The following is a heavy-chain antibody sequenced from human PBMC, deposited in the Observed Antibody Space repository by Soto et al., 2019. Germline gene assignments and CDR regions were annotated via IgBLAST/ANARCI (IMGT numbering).Heavy chain of an antibody. V-gene: IGHV1-69*13. Sequence: SVKVSCKASGYTFYSHSISWVRQAPGQGLEWMGGIIPIFGTANYAQKFQGRVTITADESTSTAYMELSSLRSEDTAVYYCARVVPAAMDDYYYGMDVWGQGTTVTVSS. D-gene: IGHD2-2*01. CDR1: GYTFYSHS. CDR2: IIPIFGTA. CDR3: ARVVPAAMDDYYYGMDV. J-gene: IGHJ6*02.